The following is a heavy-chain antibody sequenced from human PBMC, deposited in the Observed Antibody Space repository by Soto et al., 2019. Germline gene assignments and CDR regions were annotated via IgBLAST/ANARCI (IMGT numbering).Heavy chain of an antibody. Sequence: EVHLVESGGGLVQTGGSLRLSCAIFESTVSRDWMNWVRQAPGKGLEWVAHINQDGSEKYYVDSVKGRFTISRDNAKKSLYLQMTRLRHADPAMYYCSGGVGDAFWGQGTLVTVSS. CDR1: ESTVSRDW. J-gene: IGHJ4*02. V-gene: IGHV3-7*04. CDR2: INQDGSEK. CDR3: SGGVGDAF. D-gene: IGHD1-26*01.